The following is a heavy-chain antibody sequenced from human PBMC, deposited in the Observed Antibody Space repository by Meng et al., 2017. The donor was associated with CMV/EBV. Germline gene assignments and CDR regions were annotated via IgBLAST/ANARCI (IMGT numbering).Heavy chain of an antibody. CDR1: GYTFTSYG. V-gene: IGHV1-18*01. D-gene: IGHD5-12*01. Sequence: QGRLGQLGAEVKSPGASVKVSGKASGYTFTSYGISWVRQAPGQGLEWMGWISAYNGNTNYAQKLQGRVTMTTDTSTSTAYMELRSLRSDDTAVYYCARGGASSGYDLIDYWGQGTLVTVSS. J-gene: IGHJ4*02. CDR2: ISAYNGNT. CDR3: ARGGASSGYDLIDY.